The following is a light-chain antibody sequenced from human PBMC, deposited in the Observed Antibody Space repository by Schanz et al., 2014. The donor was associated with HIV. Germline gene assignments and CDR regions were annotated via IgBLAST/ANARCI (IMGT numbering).Light chain of an antibody. CDR2: ATS. CDR3: QHYGDSRGT. CDR1: QAVSGGH. Sequence: EIVLTQSPGTLSVSPGDRATLSCTASQAVSGGHLAWYQHRRGQAPRLLFYATSFRATGVPDRFSGSGSGTDFTLTISRLEPEDFAVYYCQHYGDSRGTFGGGTKV. J-gene: IGKJ4*02. V-gene: IGKV3-20*01.